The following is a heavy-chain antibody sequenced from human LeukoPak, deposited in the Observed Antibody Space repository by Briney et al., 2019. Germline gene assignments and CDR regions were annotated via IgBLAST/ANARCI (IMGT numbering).Heavy chain of an antibody. D-gene: IGHD6-6*01. Sequence: SETLSLTCSVSGGSISGYHWSWIRQPLGKGLEWIGYIYYSGSTNYNPSLKSRITISVDTSKNQFSLKLSSVTAADTAFYYCARSASSSSRSAFDIWGQGTMVTVSS. CDR2: IYYSGST. CDR3: ARSASSSSRSAFDI. V-gene: IGHV4-59*01. CDR1: GGSISGYH. J-gene: IGHJ3*02.